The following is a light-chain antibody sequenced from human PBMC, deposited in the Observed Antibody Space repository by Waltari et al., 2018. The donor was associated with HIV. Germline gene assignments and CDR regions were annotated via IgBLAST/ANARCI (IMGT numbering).Light chain of an antibody. V-gene: IGLV3-19*01. CDR2: GRN. J-gene: IGLJ3*02. CDR3: NSRDSSSQHLRL. Sequence: SSELTQDPAVSVALGQTIRITCQGDSLRRYYASWYQQKPGQAPILVIYGRNNRPSGIPDRFSGSSSGNTASLTITGAQAEDEADYYCNSRDSSSQHLRLFGGGTSLTVL. CDR1: SLRRYY.